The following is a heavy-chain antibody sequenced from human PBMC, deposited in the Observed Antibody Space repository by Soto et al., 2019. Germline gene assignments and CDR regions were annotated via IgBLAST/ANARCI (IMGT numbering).Heavy chain of an antibody. D-gene: IGHD6-13*01. CDR1: GYTFSTYG. Sequence: GASVKVSCKASGYTFSTYGISWVRQAPGQGLVWMAWISTSNGDTHYAQKVQDRVTMTTDTFTSTAYMELRSLRSDDTAIYYCARDSAAHGPVFDYWGQGTLVTVSS. CDR2: ISTSNGDT. CDR3: ARDSAAHGPVFDY. J-gene: IGHJ4*02. V-gene: IGHV1-18*04.